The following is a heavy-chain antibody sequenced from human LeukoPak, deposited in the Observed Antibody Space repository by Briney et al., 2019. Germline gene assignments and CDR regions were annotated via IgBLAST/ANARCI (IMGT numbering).Heavy chain of an antibody. V-gene: IGHV3-23*01. CDR1: GFTFSSYA. J-gene: IGHJ4*02. Sequence: GGSLRLSCAASGFTFSSYAMSWVRQAPGKGLEWVSAISGGGGTTYYADSVKGRFTICRDNSKNTLFLQMNSLRAEDTAVYYCAKDRPGGSYYQEFDYWGQGTLVTVSS. CDR3: AKDRPGGSYYQEFDY. CDR2: ISGGGGTT. D-gene: IGHD1-26*01.